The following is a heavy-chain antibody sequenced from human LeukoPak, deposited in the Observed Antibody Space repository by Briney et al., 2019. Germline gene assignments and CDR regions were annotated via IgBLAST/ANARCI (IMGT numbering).Heavy chain of an antibody. CDR1: GYTFTGYY. CDR2: INPQSGGT. V-gene: IGHV1-2*02. CDR3: ARGTSYDIDY. D-gene: IGHD3-9*01. Sequence: ASVRVSCKASGYTFTGYYMHWMRQAPGQGLEWMGWINPQSGGTSYAQKFQGTVTMTRDTSINTAYMELSSLGSDDTAVYYCARGTSYDIDYWGKGTMVTVSS. J-gene: IGHJ4*02.